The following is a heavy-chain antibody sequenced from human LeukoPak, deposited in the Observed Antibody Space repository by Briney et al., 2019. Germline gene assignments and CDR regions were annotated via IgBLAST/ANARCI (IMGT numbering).Heavy chain of an antibody. D-gene: IGHD6-13*01. V-gene: IGHV1-18*04. Sequence: ASVKVSCKASEYTFTDYYLHWVRQAPGQGPEWMGWISAYNGNTNYAQKLQGRVTMTTDTSTSTAYMELRSLRSDDTAVYYCARTRSSWQPPDYWGQGTLVTVSS. CDR1: EYTFTDYY. CDR3: ARTRSSWQPPDY. J-gene: IGHJ4*02. CDR2: ISAYNGNT.